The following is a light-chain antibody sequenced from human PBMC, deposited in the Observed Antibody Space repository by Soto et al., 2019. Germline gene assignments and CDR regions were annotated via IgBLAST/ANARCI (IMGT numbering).Light chain of an antibody. CDR3: CSYVSSKTYV. J-gene: IGLJ1*01. V-gene: IGLV2-14*01. Sequence: QSVLTQPASVSGSPGQSITISCTGTRTDVGGYNFVSWYQQHPGKAPKLIIYEVSNRPSGVSNRFSGSKSDNKASLTISGLQAEDEADYYCCSYVSSKTYVFGTGIKVTVL. CDR2: EVS. CDR1: RTDVGGYNF.